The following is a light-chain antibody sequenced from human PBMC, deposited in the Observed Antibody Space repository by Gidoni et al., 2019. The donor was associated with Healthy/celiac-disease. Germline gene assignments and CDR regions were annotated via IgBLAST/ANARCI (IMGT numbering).Light chain of an antibody. Sequence: QSARTQPASVSGSPGQSITISCTGTSSDVGGYNYVSWYQQHPGKAPKLMIYEVSNRPSGVTNRFSGYKSGNTASLTISGLQDEDEADYYCSSYTSRSTHVVFGGGTKLTVL. CDR2: EVS. CDR3: SSYTSRSTHVV. J-gene: IGLJ2*01. V-gene: IGLV2-14*01. CDR1: SSDVGGYNY.